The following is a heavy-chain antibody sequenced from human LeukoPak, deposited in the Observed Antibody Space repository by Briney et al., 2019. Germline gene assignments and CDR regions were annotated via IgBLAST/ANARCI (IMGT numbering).Heavy chain of an antibody. Sequence: GGSLRLSCAASGFTFSSYAMSWVRQAPGKGLEWVSAISGSGGSTYYADSVKGRFTISRDNPKNTLYLQMNSLRAEDTAVYYCAQEVYVISRETPTNYFDYWGQGTLVTVSS. J-gene: IGHJ4*02. D-gene: IGHD1-26*01. CDR2: ISGSGGST. V-gene: IGHV3-23*01. CDR1: GFTFSSYA. CDR3: AQEVYVISRETPTNYFDY.